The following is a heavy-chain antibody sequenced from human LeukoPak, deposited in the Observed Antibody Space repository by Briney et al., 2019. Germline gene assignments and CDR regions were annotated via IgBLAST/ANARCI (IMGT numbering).Heavy chain of an antibody. J-gene: IGHJ5*02. Sequence: VQPGRSLRLSCAASGFTFSSFEMNWVRQAPGKGLEWVSYISTSGTTIYYADSVKGRFSISRDNAKNSLYLQMNSLRAEDTAVYYCARDASSSGWFFDPWGQGTLVSVSS. CDR3: ARDASSSGWFFDP. CDR2: ISTSGTTI. V-gene: IGHV3-48*03. D-gene: IGHD6-19*01. CDR1: GFTFSSFE.